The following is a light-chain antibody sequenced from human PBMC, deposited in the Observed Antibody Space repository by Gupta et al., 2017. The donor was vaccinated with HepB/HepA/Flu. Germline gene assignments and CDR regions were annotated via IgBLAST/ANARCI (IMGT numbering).Light chain of an antibody. Sequence: STLTQPASVSGSPGQSITISCTGTSNDIGAYNSVSWYQQHPGKAPKLLVFDVSNRPAGISNRFSGSKSGTTASQTISGLRAEDEADYYCNSYTTKSTLAFGGGTKLTVL. J-gene: IGLJ2*01. CDR1: SNDIGAYNS. V-gene: IGLV2-14*03. CDR3: NSYTTKSTLA. CDR2: DVS.